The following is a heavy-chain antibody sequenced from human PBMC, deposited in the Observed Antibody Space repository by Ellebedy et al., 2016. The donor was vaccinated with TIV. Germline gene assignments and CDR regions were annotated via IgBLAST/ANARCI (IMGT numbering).Heavy chain of an antibody. CDR1: GGSFSGYY. D-gene: IGHD5-12*01. J-gene: IGHJ5*02. CDR2: INHSGST. CDR3: ARGSGYEADA. V-gene: IGHV4-34*01. Sequence: SETLSLTXAVYGGSFSGYYWSWIRQPPGKGLEWIGEINHSGSTNYNPSLKSRVTISVDTSKNQFSLKLSSVTAADTAVYYCARGSGYEADAWGQGTLVTVSS.